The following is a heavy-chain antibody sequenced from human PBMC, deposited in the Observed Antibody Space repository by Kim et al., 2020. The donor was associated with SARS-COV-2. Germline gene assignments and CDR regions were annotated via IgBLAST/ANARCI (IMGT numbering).Heavy chain of an antibody. D-gene: IGHD4-17*01. CDR1: GFTFSSYW. Sequence: GGSLRLSCAASGFTFSSYWMSWVRQAPGKGLEWVANIKQDGSEKYYVDSVKGRFTISRDNAKNSLYLQMNSLRAEDTAVYYCARPPYGDLPIDWYFDLWVRGTLVTVSS. CDR2: IKQDGSEK. CDR3: ARPPYGDLPIDWYFDL. V-gene: IGHV3-7*01. J-gene: IGHJ2*01.